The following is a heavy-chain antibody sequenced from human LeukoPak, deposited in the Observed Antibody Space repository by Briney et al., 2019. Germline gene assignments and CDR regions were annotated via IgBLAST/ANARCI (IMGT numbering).Heavy chain of an antibody. CDR2: ISGSGGST. CDR1: GFTFSSYA. V-gene: IGHV3-23*01. CDR3: AKARTPYDFWSGPPPTGYYGMDV. J-gene: IGHJ6*02. D-gene: IGHD3-3*01. Sequence: GGSLRLSCAASGFTFSSYAMSWVRQAPGKGLEWVSAISGSGGSTYYADSVKGRFTISRDNSKNTLYLQMNSLRAEDTAVYYCAKARTPYDFWSGPPPTGYYGMDVWGQGTTVTVSS.